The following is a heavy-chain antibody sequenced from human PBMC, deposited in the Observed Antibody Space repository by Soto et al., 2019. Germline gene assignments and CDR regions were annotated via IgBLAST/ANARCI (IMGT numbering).Heavy chain of an antibody. Sequence: SETLSLTCTVSGGSISSSSYYWGWIRQPPGKGLEWIGNIYYRGTTYYNPSLKSRVTISVDTSKNQFSLKLASVTAADTAVYYCARDYGDYQFDYWGQGTLVTVS. D-gene: IGHD4-17*01. J-gene: IGHJ4*02. CDR3: ARDYGDYQFDY. V-gene: IGHV4-39*02. CDR1: GGSISSSSYY. CDR2: IYYRGTT.